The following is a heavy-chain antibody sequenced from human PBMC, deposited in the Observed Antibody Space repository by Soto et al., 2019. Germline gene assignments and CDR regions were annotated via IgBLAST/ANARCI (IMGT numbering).Heavy chain of an antibody. CDR2: IYYSGST. D-gene: IGHD6-13*01. V-gene: IGHV4-39*01. J-gene: IGHJ4*02. CDR1: GGSISSSSYY. CDR3: ARHTMGSSSRYGTVFDY. Sequence: SETLSLTCTVSGGSISSSSYYWGWIRQPPGKGLEWIGSIYYSGSTYYNPSLKSRVTISVDTSKNQFSLKLSSVTAADTAVYYCARHTMGSSSRYGTVFDYWGQGTLVTVSS.